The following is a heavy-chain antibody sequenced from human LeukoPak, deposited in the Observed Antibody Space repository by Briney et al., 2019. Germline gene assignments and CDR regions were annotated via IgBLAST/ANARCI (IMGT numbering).Heavy chain of an antibody. CDR2: IYYSGST. D-gene: IGHD2-2*01. V-gene: IGHV4-39*07. CDR3: ARGVVVPVYNWFDP. CDR1: GGSISSSSYY. Sequence: PSETLSLTCTVSGGSISSSSYYWGWIRQPPGKGLEWIGSIYYSGSTYYNPSLKSRVTISVDTSKNQFSLKLSSVTAADTAVYYCARGVVVPVYNWFDPWGQGTLVTVSS. J-gene: IGHJ5*02.